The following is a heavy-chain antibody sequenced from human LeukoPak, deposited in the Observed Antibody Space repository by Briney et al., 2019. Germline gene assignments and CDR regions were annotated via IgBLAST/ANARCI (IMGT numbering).Heavy chain of an antibody. CDR2: ISSSGSTI. CDR1: GFTFSDYY. CDR3: ARTAGGGPIYAFDI. Sequence: GGSLRLSCAASGFTFSDYYMSWIRQAPGKGLEWVSYISSSGSTIYCADSVKGRFTISRDNAKNSLYLQMNSLRAEDTAVYYCARTAGGGPIYAFDIWGQGTMVTVSS. V-gene: IGHV3-11*04. J-gene: IGHJ3*02. D-gene: IGHD3-9*01.